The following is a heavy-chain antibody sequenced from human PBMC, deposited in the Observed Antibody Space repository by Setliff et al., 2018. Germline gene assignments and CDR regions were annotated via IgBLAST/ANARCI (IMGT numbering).Heavy chain of an antibody. Sequence: ASVKVSCKASGGTFSSYAISWVRQAPGQGLEWIGGIIPIFGTANYAQKFQGRVTITADESTSTAYMELSSLRSEDTAVYYCARGYRGYYNFWSGSQGANWFDPWGQGTLVTVSS. V-gene: IGHV1-69*13. CDR3: ARGYRGYYNFWSGSQGANWFDP. CDR1: GGTFSSYA. D-gene: IGHD3-3*01. CDR2: IIPIFGTA. J-gene: IGHJ5*02.